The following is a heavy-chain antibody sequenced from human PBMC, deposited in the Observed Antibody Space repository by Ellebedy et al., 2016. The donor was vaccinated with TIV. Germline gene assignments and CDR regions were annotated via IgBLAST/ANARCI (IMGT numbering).Heavy chain of an antibody. CDR2: ISSEGSTT. Sequence: GVSLRLSXAASGFTFSSYWTHWVRQAPGKGLVWVSRISSEGSTTTYADSARGRFTISRDNAKNTLYLQMNSLRAEDTAVYYCARGDGSSGWYFDYWGQGTLVTVSS. CDR3: ARGDGSSGWYFDY. CDR1: GFTFSSYW. V-gene: IGHV3-74*03. J-gene: IGHJ4*02. D-gene: IGHD6-19*01.